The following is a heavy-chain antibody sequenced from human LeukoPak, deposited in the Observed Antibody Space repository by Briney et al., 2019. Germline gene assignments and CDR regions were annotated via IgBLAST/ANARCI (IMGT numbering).Heavy chain of an antibody. J-gene: IGHJ4*02. CDR2: ISASGGAT. V-gene: IGHV3-23*01. Sequence: GGPLRLSCAASRFTFSSYAMSWVRQAPGKGLEWVSSISASGGATYSADSVKGRFTLSRDNSKNTLYLQMNSLKADDTAVYHCAKERDGDYVRYTHYWGQGTLVTVSS. CDR3: AKERDGDYVRYTHY. CDR1: RFTFSSYA. D-gene: IGHD4-17*01.